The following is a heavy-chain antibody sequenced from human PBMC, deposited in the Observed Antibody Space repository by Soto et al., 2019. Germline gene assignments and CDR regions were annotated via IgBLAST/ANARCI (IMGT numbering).Heavy chain of an antibody. CDR2: IIPIFGTA. D-gene: IGHD3-22*01. Sequence: GASVKVSCKASGGTFSSYAISWVRQAPGQGREWMGGIIPIFGTANYAQKFQGRVTITADKSTSTAYMELSSLRSEDTAVYYCATTITMIVVATNYYGMDVWGQGTTVTVSS. J-gene: IGHJ6*02. CDR3: ATTITMIVVATNYYGMDV. CDR1: GGTFSSYA. V-gene: IGHV1-69*06.